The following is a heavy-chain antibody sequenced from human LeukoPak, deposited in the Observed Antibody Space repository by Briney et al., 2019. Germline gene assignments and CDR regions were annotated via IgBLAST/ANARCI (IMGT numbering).Heavy chain of an antibody. CDR2: IIPIFGTA. CDR3: AGCGGDCYSANWFDP. V-gene: IGHV1-69*13. Sequence: ASVKVSCKVSGYTLTELSMHWVRQAPGQGLEWMGGIIPIFGTANYAQKFQGRVTITADESTSTAYMELSSLRSEDTAVYYCAGCGGDCYSANWFDPWGQGTLVTVSS. CDR1: GYTLTELS. J-gene: IGHJ5*02. D-gene: IGHD2-21*02.